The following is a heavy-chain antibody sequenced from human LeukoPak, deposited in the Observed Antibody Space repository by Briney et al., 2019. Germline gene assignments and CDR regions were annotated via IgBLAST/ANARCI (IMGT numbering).Heavy chain of an antibody. J-gene: IGHJ4*02. CDR1: GFTFSSFA. D-gene: IGHD6-13*01. CDR3: AKPTTWYSPFDY. CDR2: ISGGGGGT. V-gene: IGHV3-23*01. Sequence: GGFLRLSCAASGFTFSSFAMSWVRQAPGKGLEWVSSISGGGGGTYYADSVRGRFTISRDNSRNTLSLQMSGLRTEDTAVYYCAKPTTWYSPFDYWGQGTLATVSS.